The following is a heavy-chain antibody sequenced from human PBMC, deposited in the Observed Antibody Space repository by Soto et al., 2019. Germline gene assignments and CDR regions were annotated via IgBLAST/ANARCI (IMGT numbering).Heavy chain of an antibody. CDR1: GFIFSSAW. CDR3: VEGWNDF. CDR2: IKSTKDGGAR. J-gene: IGHJ4*02. D-gene: IGHD1-1*01. Sequence: GGSLRLSCVTSGFIFSSAWMSWVRQAPGKGLEWVARIKSTKDGGARDYAAPVNGRFSISRDDSKSTVYLQMNSLRVEDTALYYCVEGWNDFWGQGTLVTVS. V-gene: IGHV3-15*01.